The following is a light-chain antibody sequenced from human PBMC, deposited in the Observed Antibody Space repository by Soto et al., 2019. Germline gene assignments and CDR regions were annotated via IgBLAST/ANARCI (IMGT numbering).Light chain of an antibody. Sequence: DIQMTQSPSTLSASVGDRVTITCRASQSIGTWLAWYQHRPGKAHSLLIYTTYNLQSGVQSRFSGSGSATHFTLTIRSLQPEDFATYYCKQHYNTPRTFGQGTKVDIK. CDR2: TTY. CDR3: KQHYNTPRT. V-gene: IGKV1-39*01. J-gene: IGKJ1*01. CDR1: QSIGTW.